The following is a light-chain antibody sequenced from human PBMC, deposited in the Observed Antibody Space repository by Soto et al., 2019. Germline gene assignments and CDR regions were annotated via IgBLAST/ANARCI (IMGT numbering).Light chain of an antibody. J-gene: IGKJ3*01. CDR3: HPFNDYPFT. V-gene: IGKV1D-13*01. Sequence: AIQLTQSPSSLSASVGDRVTITCRASQVIGSALAWYQQKPGKPPNLLIYDASRLESGVPSRFSGSGSGTDFTLTISSLQPEDFTTYYCHPFNDYPFTFGPGTRVDIK. CDR2: DAS. CDR1: QVIGSA.